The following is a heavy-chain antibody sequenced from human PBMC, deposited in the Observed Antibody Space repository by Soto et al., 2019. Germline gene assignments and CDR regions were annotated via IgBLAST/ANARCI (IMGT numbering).Heavy chain of an antibody. CDR3: ACWGHIVPVAPSDFDR. Sequence: QVVESGGGLVPPGGSLRLSCAASGFPFTNYWMNWVRQTPGEGLMWVSRISPDGSDVGYADSVEGRFTVSRDNAKNTLYLQMHSLRAEDTAMYCCACWGHIVPVAPSDFDRWGQGTLVTVSS. V-gene: IGHV3-74*01. CDR2: ISPDGSDV. D-gene: IGHD2-8*02. J-gene: IGHJ4*02. CDR1: GFPFTNYW.